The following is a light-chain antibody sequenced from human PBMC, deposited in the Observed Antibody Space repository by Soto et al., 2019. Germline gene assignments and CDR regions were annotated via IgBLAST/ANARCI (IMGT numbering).Light chain of an antibody. CDR2: FAS. CDR1: RSVSSN. Sequence: EIVLTQSPATLSVSPGESATLSCRASRSVSSNLAWYQQKPGQSPRLLIYFASTRATGVPARFSGSGSGTEFILTISSLQSEDFAVYYCQQFKDWPPLTFGGGTKVEIK. J-gene: IGKJ4*01. CDR3: QQFKDWPPLT. V-gene: IGKV3-15*01.